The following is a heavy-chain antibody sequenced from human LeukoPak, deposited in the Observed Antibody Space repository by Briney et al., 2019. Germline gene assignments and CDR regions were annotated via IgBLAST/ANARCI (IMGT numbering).Heavy chain of an antibody. V-gene: IGHV1-18*01. J-gene: IGHJ4*02. CDR3: AHQEGGNYGAFDY. Sequence: ASVKVSCKASGYSLSNFGVTWVRQAPGQGLEWMGWISPNNGNTDYTRKFQGRVSITTDTATNTAYLELRNLRSDDTAIYYCAHQEGGNYGAFDYWGQGTLVTVSS. CDR1: GYSLSNFG. D-gene: IGHD1-26*01. CDR2: ISPNNGNT.